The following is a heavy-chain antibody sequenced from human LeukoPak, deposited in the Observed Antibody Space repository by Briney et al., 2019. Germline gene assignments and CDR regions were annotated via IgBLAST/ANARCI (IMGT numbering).Heavy chain of an antibody. CDR1: GFTFSDHY. CDR2: TRNKANSYTT. Sequence: GGSLRLSCAASGFTFSDHYMDWVRQAPGKGLEWVGRTRNKANSYTTEYAASVKGRFTISRDDSKNSLYLQMNSLKTEDTAVYYCARYTAHDAFDIWGQGTMVTVST. CDR3: ARYTAHDAFDI. J-gene: IGHJ3*02. V-gene: IGHV3-72*01. D-gene: IGHD3-16*02.